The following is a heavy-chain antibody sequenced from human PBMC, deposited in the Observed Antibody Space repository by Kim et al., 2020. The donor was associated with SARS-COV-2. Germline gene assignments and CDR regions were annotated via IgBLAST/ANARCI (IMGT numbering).Heavy chain of an antibody. V-gene: IGHV7-4-1*02. J-gene: IGHJ5*02. CDR2: INTNTGNP. CDR1: GYTFTSYA. D-gene: IGHD2-15*01. Sequence: ASVKVSCKASGYTFTSYAMNWVRQAPGQGLEWMGWINTNTGNPTYAQGFTGRFVFSLDTSVSTAYLQISSLKAEDTAVYYCAREVVAPYRDLFDPWGQGTLVTVSS. CDR3: AREVVAPYRDLFDP.